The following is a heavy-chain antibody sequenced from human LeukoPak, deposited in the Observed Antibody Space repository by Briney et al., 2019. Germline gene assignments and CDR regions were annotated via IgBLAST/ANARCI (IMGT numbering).Heavy chain of an antibody. J-gene: IGHJ4*02. CDR1: GGSISNGGYY. CDR2: IHYSGDT. CDR3: ARVAMVTTLNFDD. V-gene: IGHV4-31*03. D-gene: IGHD4/OR15-4a*01. Sequence: SETLSLTCTVSGGSISNGGYYWSWIRQHPGKGLEWIGYIHYSGDTFHNPSLKSRLSISVDTSKNQFSLKLSSVTAVDTAVFYCARVAMVTTLNFDDWGQGTLVTVSS.